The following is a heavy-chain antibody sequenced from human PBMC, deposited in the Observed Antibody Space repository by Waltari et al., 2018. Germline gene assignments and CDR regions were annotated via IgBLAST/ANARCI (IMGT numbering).Heavy chain of an antibody. V-gene: IGHV1-69*01. J-gene: IGHJ3*02. CDR1: GGTFSSYA. CDR3: VEGHYYDSSGYSFGGAFDI. CDR2: IIPIFGTA. D-gene: IGHD3-22*01. Sequence: QVQLVQSGAEVKKPGSSVKVSCKASGGTFSSYAIRWVRQAPGQGLEWMGGIIPIFGTANYAQKFQGRVTITADESTSTAYMELSSLRSEDTAVYYCVEGHYYDSSGYSFGGAFDIWGQGTMVTVSS.